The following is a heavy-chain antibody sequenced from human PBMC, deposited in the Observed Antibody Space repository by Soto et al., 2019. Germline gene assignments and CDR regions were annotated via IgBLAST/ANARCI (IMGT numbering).Heavy chain of an antibody. Sequence: QVQLVQSGAEVKKPGASVKVSCKASGYTFTSYYMHWVRQAPGQGLEWMGLINPSGGSTSYAQKFQGRVTMTRDTSTSTVYMELSSLRSEDTAVYYCARNGDYVYYYYGMDVRGQGTTVTVSS. CDR2: INPSGGST. CDR1: GYTFTSYY. V-gene: IGHV1-46*01. J-gene: IGHJ6*02. D-gene: IGHD4-17*01. CDR3: ARNGDYVYYYYGMDV.